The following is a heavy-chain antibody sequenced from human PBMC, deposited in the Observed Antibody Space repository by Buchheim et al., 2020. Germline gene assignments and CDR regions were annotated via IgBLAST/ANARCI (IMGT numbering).Heavy chain of an antibody. D-gene: IGHD3-22*01. CDR2: IYSGGST. CDR3: ARSLAPDRVRYWYFDL. V-gene: IGHV3-66*01. CDR1: GFTVSSNY. Sequence: EVQLVESGGGLVQPGGSLRLSCAASGFTVSSNYMSWVRQAPGKGLEWVSVIYSGGSTYYADSVKGRFTISRDNYKNTLYLQMNSLRAEDTAVYYCARSLAPDRVRYWYFDLWGRGTL. J-gene: IGHJ2*01.